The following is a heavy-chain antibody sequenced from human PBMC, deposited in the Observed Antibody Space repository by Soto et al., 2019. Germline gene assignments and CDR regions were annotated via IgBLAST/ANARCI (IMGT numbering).Heavy chain of an antibody. V-gene: IGHV3-11*01. CDR2: ISSSGSTI. D-gene: IGHD6-19*01. CDR3: ARDKSGGWSRTFDY. Sequence: PGGSLRLSCAASGFTFSDYYMSWIRQAPGEGLEWVSYISSSGSTIYYADSVNGRFTNSRDNAKNSLYLQMNSLRAEDTAVYYCARDKSGGWSRTFDYWGQGTLVTVSS. J-gene: IGHJ4*02. CDR1: GFTFSDYY.